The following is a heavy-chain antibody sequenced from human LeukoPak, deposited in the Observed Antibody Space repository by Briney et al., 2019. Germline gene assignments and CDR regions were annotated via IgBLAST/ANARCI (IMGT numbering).Heavy chain of an antibody. V-gene: IGHV4-59*12. J-gene: IGHJ6*03. CDR2: IYYSGST. Sequence: SETLSLTCTVSGGSISSYYWSWIRQPPGKGLEWIGYIYYSGSTNYNPSLKSRVTISVDTSKNQFSLKLGSVTAADTAVYYCARGLGGPDNYYYYYYMDVWGKGTTVTVSS. CDR1: GGSISSYY. D-gene: IGHD3-10*01. CDR3: ARGLGGPDNYYYYYYMDV.